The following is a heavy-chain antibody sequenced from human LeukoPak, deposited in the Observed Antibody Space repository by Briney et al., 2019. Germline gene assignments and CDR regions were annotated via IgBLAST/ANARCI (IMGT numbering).Heavy chain of an antibody. Sequence: AGGSLRLSCAASGFTFSTYWMTWVRQAPGKGLEWVANIKQDGSEKYYVDSLKGRFTISRDNAKHSLFLQMNSLRAEDTAVYYCARDLPTGYYISSGYYEYFFDYWGQGTLVTVSS. J-gene: IGHJ4*02. CDR1: GFTFSTYW. V-gene: IGHV3-7*01. CDR3: ARDLPTGYYISSGYYEYFFDY. D-gene: IGHD3-22*01. CDR2: IKQDGSEK.